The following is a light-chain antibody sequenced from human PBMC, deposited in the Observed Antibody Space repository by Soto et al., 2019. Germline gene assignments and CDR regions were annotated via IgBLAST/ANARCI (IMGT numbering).Light chain of an antibody. Sequence: DIQLTQSPPSLSATVGDTITITGRASQSVSTYLNWYQQRQGKAPSILIYSAISLQSGVPSRFSGNRSGTDCTLPVGNLQPEDFEVYYGQHTFRYPRRFGQGTKVDI. CDR3: QHTFRYPRR. CDR1: QSVSTY. CDR2: SAI. J-gene: IGKJ1*01. V-gene: IGKV1-39*01.